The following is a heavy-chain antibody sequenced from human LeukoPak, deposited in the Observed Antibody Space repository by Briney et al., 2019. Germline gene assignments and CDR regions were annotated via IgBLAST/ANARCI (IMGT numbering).Heavy chain of an antibody. CDR1: GYTFTSYD. V-gene: IGHV1-46*01. CDR3: ARGRGASRRSYFDY. CDR2: INPSADST. Sequence: ASVKVSCKASGYTFTSYDINWVRQATGQGLEWMGIINPSADSTSYAQKFQGRVTMTRDMSTSTAYMELSSLRSEDTAVYYCARGRGASRRSYFDYWGQGTLVTVSS. J-gene: IGHJ4*02.